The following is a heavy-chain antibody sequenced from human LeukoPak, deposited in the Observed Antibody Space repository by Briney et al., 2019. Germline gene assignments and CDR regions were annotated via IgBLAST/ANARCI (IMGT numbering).Heavy chain of an antibody. CDR3: ASLLNKVQLEQDY. Sequence: GGSLRLSCAASGFTFSSYSMNWVRQAPGKGLEWVSYISSSSSTIYYADSVKGRFTISRDNAKNSLYLQMNSLRAEDTAVYDCASLLNKVQLEQDYWGQGTLVTVSS. J-gene: IGHJ4*02. CDR2: ISSSSSTI. V-gene: IGHV3-48*01. D-gene: IGHD5-18*01. CDR1: GFTFSSYS.